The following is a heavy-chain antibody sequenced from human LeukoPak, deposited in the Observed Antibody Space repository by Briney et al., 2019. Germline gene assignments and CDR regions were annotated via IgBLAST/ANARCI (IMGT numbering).Heavy chain of an antibody. V-gene: IGHV3-23*01. J-gene: IGHJ3*02. CDR3: AKGGAAMTDAPHGDVVTTTLDGFDI. CDR1: GFAFSAFA. CDR2: VSGRGGRT. Sequence: GGSLRLSCVASGFAFSAFAISWVRQAPGKGLEWVSAVSGRGGRTFYADSVRGRFTISRDNSKKTVFLQMDSLRAEDTAVYYCAKGGAAMTDAPHGDVVTTTLDGFDIWGQGTMVTVSS. D-gene: IGHD2-21*02.